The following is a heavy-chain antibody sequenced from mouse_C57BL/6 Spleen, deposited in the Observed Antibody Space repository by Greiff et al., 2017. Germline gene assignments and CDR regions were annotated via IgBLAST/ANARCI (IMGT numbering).Heavy chain of an antibody. CDR3: ARGAYYGSSYWYFDV. J-gene: IGHJ1*03. CDR1: GYTFTDYY. Sequence: QVQLQQSGAELVRPGASVKLSCKASGYTFTDYYINWVKQRPGQGLEWIARIYPGSGNTYYNEKFKGKATLTAEKSSSTAYMQLSSLTSEDSAVXFCARGAYYGSSYWYFDVWGTGTTVTVSS. CDR2: IYPGSGNT. V-gene: IGHV1-76*01. D-gene: IGHD1-1*01.